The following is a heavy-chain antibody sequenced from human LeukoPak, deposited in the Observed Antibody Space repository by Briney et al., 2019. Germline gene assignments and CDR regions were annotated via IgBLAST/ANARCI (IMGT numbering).Heavy chain of an antibody. CDR2: VIPIFGTA. J-gene: IGHJ4*02. D-gene: IGHD5-18*01. V-gene: IGHV1-69*13. CDR1: GGTFISYA. Sequence: SVKVSCKASGGTFISYAISWVRQAPGQGLEWMGGVIPIFGTANYAQKFQGRVTITADESTSTAYMELSSLRSEDTAVYYCARLGGKYSYGHETDYWGQGTLVTVSS. CDR3: ARLGGKYSYGHETDY.